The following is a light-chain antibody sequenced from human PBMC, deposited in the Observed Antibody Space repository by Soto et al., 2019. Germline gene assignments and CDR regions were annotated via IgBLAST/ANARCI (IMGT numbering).Light chain of an antibody. J-gene: IGKJ1*01. Sequence: EIVMTQSPATLSVSPGERATLSCRASQSVNRNLAWYQQKPGQAPRLLIYAASTRATGIPARFSGSVSETEFTLTISSLQSEDFAIYYCQQYTNWWTFGQGTNVEI. CDR1: QSVNRN. CDR2: AAS. CDR3: QQYTNWWT. V-gene: IGKV3-15*01.